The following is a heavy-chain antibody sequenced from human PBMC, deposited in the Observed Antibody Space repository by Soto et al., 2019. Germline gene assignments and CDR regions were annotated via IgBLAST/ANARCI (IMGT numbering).Heavy chain of an antibody. CDR3: ARLAVAGKTYDAFDI. CDR1: GYSFTSYW. D-gene: IGHD6-19*01. V-gene: IGHV5-51*01. CDR2: IYPGDSDT. Sequence: GESQKISYKGSGYSFTSYWIGWMRQITGKGLEWMGIIYPGDSDTRYSPSFQGQVTISADKSISTAYLQWSSLKASDTAMYYCARLAVAGKTYDAFDIWGQGTMVTVSS. J-gene: IGHJ3*02.